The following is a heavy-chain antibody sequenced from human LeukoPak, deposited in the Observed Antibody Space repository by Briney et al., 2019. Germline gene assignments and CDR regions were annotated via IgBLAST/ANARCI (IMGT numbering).Heavy chain of an antibody. J-gene: IGHJ4*02. D-gene: IGHD1-26*01. Sequence: GGSLRLSCAASGFNFNDYYMSWIRQAPGKGLEWLSLISNTGRSIYYADSVKGRFTISRDSATSSLYLQMNSPRADDTAVYYCARDGSGSTYYFDSWGQGTLVTVSS. V-gene: IGHV3-11*01. CDR3: ARDGSGSTYYFDS. CDR2: ISNTGRSI. CDR1: GFNFNDYY.